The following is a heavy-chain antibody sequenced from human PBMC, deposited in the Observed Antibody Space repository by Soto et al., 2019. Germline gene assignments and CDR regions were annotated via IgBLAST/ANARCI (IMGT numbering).Heavy chain of an antibody. CDR1: AFTFRNYA. Sequence: GGSLRLSCEASAFTFRNYAMAWVRQVPGKGLEWVAVVSHDGRNTHYADSVKGRFTISRDSSKNTVSLEMTSLRAEDTAVYYCAKGGRQWLVTSDFNYWGQGALVTVSS. D-gene: IGHD6-19*01. J-gene: IGHJ4*02. CDR3: AKGGRQWLVTSDFNY. CDR2: VSHDGRNT. V-gene: IGHV3-30*18.